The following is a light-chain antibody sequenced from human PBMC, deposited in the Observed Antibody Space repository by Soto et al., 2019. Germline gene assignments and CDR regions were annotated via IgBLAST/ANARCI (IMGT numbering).Light chain of an antibody. Sequence: DIQMTKSPSPLSASVEERATIPCRHSQSISSWLAWYQQKPGKAPKLLIYKASSLESGVPSRFSGSGSGTEFTLTISSLQPDDFATYYCQQYSSYPSLTFGGGTKVDIK. CDR1: QSISSW. J-gene: IGKJ4*01. CDR2: KAS. V-gene: IGKV1-5*03. CDR3: QQYSSYPSLT.